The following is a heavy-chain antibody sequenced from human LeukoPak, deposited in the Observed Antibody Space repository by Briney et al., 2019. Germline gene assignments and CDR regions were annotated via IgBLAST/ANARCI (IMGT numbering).Heavy chain of an antibody. CDR3: AKSRSRFNRLPGY. J-gene: IGHJ4*02. CDR2: ISAGGGST. Sequence: GGSLRLSCAASGCTFSSYAMSWVRPAPGKGREWVSTISAGGGSTYYADSVKGRFTISRDNSKNTLFLQMNSLRAEDTAVYYCAKSRSRFNRLPGYWGQGTLVTVSS. CDR1: GCTFSSYA. V-gene: IGHV3-23*01. D-gene: IGHD1-14*01.